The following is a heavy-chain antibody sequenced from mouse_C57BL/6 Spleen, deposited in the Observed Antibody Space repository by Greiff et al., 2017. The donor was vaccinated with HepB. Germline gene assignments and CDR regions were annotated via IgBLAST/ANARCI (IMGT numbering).Heavy chain of an antibody. J-gene: IGHJ4*01. D-gene: IGHD2-1*01. CDR2: ISYDGSN. Sequence: DVKLQESGPGLVKPSQSLSLTCSVTGYSITSGYYWNWIRQFPGNKLEWMGYISYDGSNNYNPSLKNRISITRDTSKNQFLLKLNSVNNEDTATYYCARVTGNYYAMDYWGQGTSVTVSS. CDR3: ARVTGNYYAMDY. CDR1: GYSITSGYY. V-gene: IGHV3-6*01.